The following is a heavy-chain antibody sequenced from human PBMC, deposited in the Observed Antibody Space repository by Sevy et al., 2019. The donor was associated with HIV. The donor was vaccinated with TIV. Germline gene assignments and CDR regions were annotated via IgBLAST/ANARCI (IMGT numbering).Heavy chain of an antibody. CDR1: GFTFAKYS. J-gene: IGHJ4*02. V-gene: IGHV3-23*01. CDR3: AREGCTQPHDY. CDR2: FSFGCGRI. D-gene: IGHD2-8*01. Sequence: GGSLRLSCAASGFTFAKYSMSWVRKAPGKGLEWVSTFSFGCGRINYADSVKGRFTISRDDSKNQLFLQMNSLRAEDTATYFCAREGCTQPHDYWGQGTLVTVSS.